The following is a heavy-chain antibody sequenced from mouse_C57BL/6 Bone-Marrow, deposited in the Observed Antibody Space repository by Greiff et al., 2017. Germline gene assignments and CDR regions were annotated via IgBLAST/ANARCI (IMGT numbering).Heavy chain of an antibody. CDR1: GFTFSSYA. J-gene: IGHJ4*01. Sequence: EVNLVESGGGLVKPGGSLKLSCAASGFTFSSYAMSWVRQTPEKRLEWVATISDGGSYTYYPDNVKGRFTISRDNATNNLYLQMSHLKSEDTAMYYCARDPKSLYYYGSSYAMDYWGQGTSVTVSS. CDR2: ISDGGSYT. D-gene: IGHD1-1*01. CDR3: ARDPKSLYYYGSSYAMDY. V-gene: IGHV5-4*01.